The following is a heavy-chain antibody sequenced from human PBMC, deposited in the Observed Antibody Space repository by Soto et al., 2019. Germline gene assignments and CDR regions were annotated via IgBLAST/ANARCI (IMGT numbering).Heavy chain of an antibody. CDR3: ARDIVVVPLNRLGGMDV. D-gene: IGHD2-2*01. CDR2: INPNSGGT. J-gene: IGHJ6*02. V-gene: IGHV1-2*04. Sequence: AASVKVSSKASGYTFTGYYMHWVRQAPGQGLEWMGWINPNSGGTNYAQKFQGWVTMTRDTSISTAYMELSRLRSDDTAVYYCARDIVVVPLNRLGGMDVWGQGTTVTVSS. CDR1: GYTFTGYY.